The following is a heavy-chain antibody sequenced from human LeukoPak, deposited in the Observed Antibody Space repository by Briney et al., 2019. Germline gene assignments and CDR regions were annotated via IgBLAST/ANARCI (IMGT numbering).Heavy chain of an antibody. CDR3: AREFREAAAGTRGFDY. Sequence: PSGTLSLTCTVSGGSISSGGYYWSWIRQHPGKGLEWIGYIYYSGSTYYNPSLKSRVTISVDTSKNQFSLKLSSVTAADTAVYYCAREFREAAAGTRGFDYWGQGTLVTVSS. J-gene: IGHJ4*02. D-gene: IGHD6-13*01. CDR1: GGSISSGGYY. CDR2: IYYSGST. V-gene: IGHV4-31*03.